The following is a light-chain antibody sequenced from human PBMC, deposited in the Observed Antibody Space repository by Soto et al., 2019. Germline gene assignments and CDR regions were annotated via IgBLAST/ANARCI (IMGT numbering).Light chain of an antibody. J-gene: IGKJ3*01. CDR2: AAS. Sequence: DIQMTQSPSSLSASVGDGVTITCRASQTISSHLNWYQQRPGIAPRLLIYAASTLQSVVPSRFSGRGFATKFTLAINSLQPEDFATYYCQQSYSPPFTFGPGNKVDIK. V-gene: IGKV1-39*01. CDR1: QTISSH. CDR3: QQSYSPPFT.